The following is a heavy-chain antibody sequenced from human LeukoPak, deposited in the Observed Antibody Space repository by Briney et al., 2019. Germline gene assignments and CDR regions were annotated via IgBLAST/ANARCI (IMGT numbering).Heavy chain of an antibody. V-gene: IGHV5-51*01. CDR1: GYSFANYW. CDR2: IYPGDSDT. Sequence: GESLKISCKGSGYSFANYWIGWVRQLPGKGLEWMGIIYPGDSDTRYSPSFQGQVTVSADKSISTAYLQWSSLKASDTAMYFCARFAYGSDYFPGHYWGQGTLVTVSS. J-gene: IGHJ4*02. D-gene: IGHD3-22*01. CDR3: ARFAYGSDYFPGHY.